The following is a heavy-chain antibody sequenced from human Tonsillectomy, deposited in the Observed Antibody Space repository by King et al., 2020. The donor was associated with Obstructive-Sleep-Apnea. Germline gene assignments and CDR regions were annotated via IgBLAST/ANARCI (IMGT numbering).Heavy chain of an antibody. Sequence: VQLVESGGGLVQPGGSLRLSCAASGFTFSSYWMSWVRQAPGKGLEWVANIKQDGSEKYYVESVKGRFTISRDNAKNSLYLQMNSLRAEDTAVYYCARNGYSYGSNYYYYGMDVWGQGTTVTVSS. CDR1: GFTFSSYW. CDR2: IKQDGSEK. CDR3: ARNGYSYGSNYYYYGMDV. D-gene: IGHD5-18*01. J-gene: IGHJ6*02. V-gene: IGHV3-7*03.